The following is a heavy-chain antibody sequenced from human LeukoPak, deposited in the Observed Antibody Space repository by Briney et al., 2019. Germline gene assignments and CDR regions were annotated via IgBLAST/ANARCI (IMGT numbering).Heavy chain of an antibody. Sequence: SETLSLTCTVSGGSISSDGYYWSWIRQHPGKGLEWIGYIYHSGSPDYNPSLKSRVTISADTSKNQFSLKLTSVTAADTAVYYCARVQYSGYDKNLDFWGQGTQVTVSS. CDR2: IYHSGSP. V-gene: IGHV4-31*03. CDR1: GGSISSDGYY. D-gene: IGHD5-12*01. J-gene: IGHJ4*02. CDR3: ARVQYSGYDKNLDF.